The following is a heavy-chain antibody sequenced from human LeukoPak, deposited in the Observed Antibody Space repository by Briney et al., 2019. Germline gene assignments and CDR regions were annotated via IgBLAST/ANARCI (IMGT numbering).Heavy chain of an antibody. V-gene: IGHV1-2*02. D-gene: IGHD1-26*01. J-gene: IGHJ4*02. CDR3: ARGSLGDTTLTPCGF. CDR1: GYIFTDYY. Sequence: ASVKVSCGASGYIFTDYYVQWVRQAPGQGLEWMGWINPNSGGTNYAQRFQGRVTMTRDTSISTAYMELSGLRFDDSAIYYCARGSLGDTTLTPCGFWGRGTLVTVSS. CDR2: INPNSGGT.